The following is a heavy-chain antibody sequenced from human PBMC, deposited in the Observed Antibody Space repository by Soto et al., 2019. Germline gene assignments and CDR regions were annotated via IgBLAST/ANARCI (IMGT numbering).Heavy chain of an antibody. J-gene: IGHJ4*02. D-gene: IGHD1-1*01. V-gene: IGHV3-48*02. CDR2: ISGSGSPT. Sequence: EVQLVESGGGLVQPGGSLRLSCAAYGFTFSIYSMNWVRQAPGKGLEWLAYISGSGSPTSYADSVKGRFIISRDNAKNSLFLQMSSLRDEDTAVYYCARDFNWSFDYWGQGALVTVSS. CDR3: ARDFNWSFDY. CDR1: GFTFSIYS.